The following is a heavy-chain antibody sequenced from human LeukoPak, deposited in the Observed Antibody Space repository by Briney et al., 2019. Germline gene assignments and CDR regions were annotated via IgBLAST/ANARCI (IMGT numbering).Heavy chain of an antibody. Sequence: SETLSLTCTVSGGSISGYYWTWIRQPPGKGLEWIGQIYYNGKADYNPSLESRITISVDTSKNKISLKLNSVTAADTAMYYCAKFVADYDMYVWGQGITVAVSS. D-gene: IGHD6-19*01. CDR1: GGSISGYY. V-gene: IGHV4-59*01. J-gene: IGHJ6*02. CDR2: IYYNGKA. CDR3: AKFVADYDMYV.